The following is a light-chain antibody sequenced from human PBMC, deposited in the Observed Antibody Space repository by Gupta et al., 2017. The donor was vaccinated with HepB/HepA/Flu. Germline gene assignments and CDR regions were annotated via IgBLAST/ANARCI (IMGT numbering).Light chain of an antibody. CDR3: SSYTSSSSVV. CDR2: EVS. J-gene: IGLJ2*01. Sequence: QSALTQPASVSGSPGQSITISCTGTSSDVGGYNYVSWYQQHPGKAPKLMIYEVSNRPSGVSNRFSGSKSGNTASLTISGRQAEDEADYYCSSYTSSSSVVFGGGTKRTVL. V-gene: IGLV2-14*01. CDR1: SSDVGGYNY.